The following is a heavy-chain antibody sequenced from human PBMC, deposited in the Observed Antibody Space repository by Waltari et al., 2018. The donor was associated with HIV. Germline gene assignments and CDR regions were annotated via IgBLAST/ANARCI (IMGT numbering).Heavy chain of an antibody. Sequence: EVQLVESGGGLVQPGGYVKVSCAASGFTFSASHIHWVRQASGRGLEGVGRITSKGDNDATAYAASVKGRFTISRDDSKNTADLQMNSLKTEDTAIYYCALYGFGPRYYGMDVWGQGTTVTVSS. CDR3: ALYGFGPRYYGMDV. CDR1: GFTFSASH. CDR2: ITSKGDNDAT. V-gene: IGHV3-73*01. J-gene: IGHJ6*02. D-gene: IGHD2-8*01.